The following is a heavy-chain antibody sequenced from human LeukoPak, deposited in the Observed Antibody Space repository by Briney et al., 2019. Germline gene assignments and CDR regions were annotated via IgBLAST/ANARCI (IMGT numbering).Heavy chain of an antibody. CDR2: IYPGDSDT. Sequence: GASVKFSCKASGYTFTTYWIGWVRQMPGKGLEWMGIIYPGDSDTRYSPSFQGQVTISADKSISTAYLQWSSLKASDTAMYYCARGDNYYGHWGQGTLVTVSS. J-gene: IGHJ4*02. D-gene: IGHD3-10*01. CDR3: ARGDNYYGH. V-gene: IGHV5-51*01. CDR1: GYTFTTYW.